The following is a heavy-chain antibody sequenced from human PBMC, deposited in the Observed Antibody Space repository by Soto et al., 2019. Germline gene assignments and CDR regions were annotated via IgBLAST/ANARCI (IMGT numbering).Heavy chain of an antibody. D-gene: IGHD1-7*01. CDR1: GFTFSSYG. CDR3: ATDYYSLELRDANWFDP. V-gene: IGHV3-33*01. Sequence: LRLSCAASGFTFSSYGMHWVRQAPGKGLEWVAVIWYDGSNKYYADSVKGRFTISRDNSKNTLYLQMNSLRAEDTAVYYCATDYYSLELRDANWFDPWGQGTLVTVSS. J-gene: IGHJ5*02. CDR2: IWYDGSNK.